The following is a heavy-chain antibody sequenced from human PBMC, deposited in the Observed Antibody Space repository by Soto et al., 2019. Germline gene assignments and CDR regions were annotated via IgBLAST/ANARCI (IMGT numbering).Heavy chain of an antibody. CDR1: GFTFSSYG. D-gene: IGHD4-17*01. J-gene: IGHJ3*02. V-gene: IGHV3-30*18. CDR2: ISYDGSNK. CDR3: AEDNGGLRWYPDAFDI. Sequence: PGGSLRLSCAASGFTFSSYGMHWVRQAPGKGLEWVAVISYDGSNKYYADSVKGRFTISRDNSKNTLYLQMNSLRAEDTAVYYCAEDNGGLRWYPDAFDIWGQGTMVTVSS.